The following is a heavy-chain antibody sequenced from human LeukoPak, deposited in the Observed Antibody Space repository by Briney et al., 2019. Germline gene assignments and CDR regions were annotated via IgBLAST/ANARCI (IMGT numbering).Heavy chain of an antibody. J-gene: IGHJ5*02. CDR3: AREIVGATGWFDP. CDR1: GYSISSGYY. CDR2: IYHSGST. V-gene: IGHV4-38-2*01. D-gene: IGHD1-26*01. Sequence: SETLSLTCAVSGYSISSGYYWGWIRQPPGEGLEWIGSIYHSGSTYYNPSLKSRVTISVDTSKNQFSLKLSSVTAADTAVYYCAREIVGATGWFDPWGQGTLVTVYS.